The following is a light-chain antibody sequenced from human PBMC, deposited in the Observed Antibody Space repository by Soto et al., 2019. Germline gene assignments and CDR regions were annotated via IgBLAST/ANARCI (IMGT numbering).Light chain of an antibody. CDR2: DAS. CDR3: QQYGNSPFT. V-gene: IGKV3-20*01. CDR1: QSVRTS. Sequence: EVVLTQSPATLSLSPGERATLSCRASQSVRTSLAWYQHKPGQAPRLVIYDASLRANGIPDRFSGSESGTGSTLTTGRLEPEDVVVYYCQQYGNSPFTFGQGTRLEI. J-gene: IGKJ5*01.